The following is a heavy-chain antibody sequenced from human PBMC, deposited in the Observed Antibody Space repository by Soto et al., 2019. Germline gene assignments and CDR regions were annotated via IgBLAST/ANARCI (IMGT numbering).Heavy chain of an antibody. CDR2: ISWNSGNI. CDR3: AKGDFGESYSGVLAS. Sequence: GGSLRLSCAASGFTFGDYAMHWVRQAPGKGLEWVSCISWNSGNIDYADSVKGRFTVSRDNTKNSLSLQMNSLRPEDTALYYCAKGDFGESYSGVLASWGQGXLVTVYS. V-gene: IGHV3-9*01. D-gene: IGHD1-26*01. CDR1: GFTFGDYA. J-gene: IGHJ4*02.